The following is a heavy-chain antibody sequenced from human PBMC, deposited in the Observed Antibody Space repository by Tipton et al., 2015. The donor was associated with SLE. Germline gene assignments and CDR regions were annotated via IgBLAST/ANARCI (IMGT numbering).Heavy chain of an antibody. D-gene: IGHD3-22*01. CDR3: AREGGLLQVSFDI. CDR1: GGSISSYY. V-gene: IGHV4-39*07. CDR2: IYYSGST. Sequence: TLSLTCTVSGGSISSYYWGWIRQPPGKGLEWIGSIYYSGSTYYNPSLKSRVTISVDTSKNQFSLKLSSVTAADTAVYYCAREGGLLQVSFDIWGQGTMVTASS. J-gene: IGHJ3*02.